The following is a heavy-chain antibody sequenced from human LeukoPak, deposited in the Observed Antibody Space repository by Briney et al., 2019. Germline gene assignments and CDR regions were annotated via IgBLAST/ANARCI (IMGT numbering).Heavy chain of an antibody. CDR3: ARVGYYDFWSGYYFYYYYMDV. CDR2: VRGSDAGT. CDR1: GFTFSSYA. J-gene: IGHJ6*03. D-gene: IGHD3-3*01. V-gene: IGHV3-23*01. Sequence: GGSLRLSCAASGFTFSSYAMNWVRQAPGKGLEWVSAVRGSDAGTSYADSVKGRFTISRDNSKNTLYLQMNSLRAEDTAVYYCARVGYYDFWSGYYFYYYYMDVWGKGTTVTVSS.